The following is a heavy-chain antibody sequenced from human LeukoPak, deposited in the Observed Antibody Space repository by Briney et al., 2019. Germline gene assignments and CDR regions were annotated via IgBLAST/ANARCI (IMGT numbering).Heavy chain of an antibody. J-gene: IGHJ3*02. CDR1: GFTFSSYD. CDR3: ARDRGYSGYGTDAFDI. Sequence: GGSLRLSCAASGFTFSSYDMHWVRQATGKGLEWVSAIGTAGDTYYPGSVKGRFTISRENAKNSLYLQMNSLRAEDTAVYYCARDRGYSGYGTDAFDIWGQGTMVTVSS. V-gene: IGHV3-13*01. CDR2: IGTAGDT. D-gene: IGHD5-12*01.